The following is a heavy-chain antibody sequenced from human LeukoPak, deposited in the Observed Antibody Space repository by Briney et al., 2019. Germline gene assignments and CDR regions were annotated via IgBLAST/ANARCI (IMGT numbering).Heavy chain of an antibody. J-gene: IGHJ4*02. CDR1: GFTFSSYW. V-gene: IGHV3-74*01. CDR2: INSDGSST. D-gene: IGHD3-10*01. Sequence: PGGSLRLSCAASGFTFSSYWMHWVRQAPGKGLVWVSRINSDGSSTSYADSVKGRFTISRDNAKNTLYLQMNSLRAEDTAVYYCARGRNMVRGVNFDFDYWGQGSLVTVSS. CDR3: ARGRNMVRGVNFDFDY.